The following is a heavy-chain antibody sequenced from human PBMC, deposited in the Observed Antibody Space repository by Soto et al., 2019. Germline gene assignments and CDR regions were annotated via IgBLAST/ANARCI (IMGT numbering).Heavy chain of an antibody. J-gene: IGHJ5*02. CDR1: GYTFTSYG. D-gene: IGHD6-19*01. CDR2: ISAYNGNT. Sequence: ALVTVACKASGYTFTSYGVSWGRQNPGQGLEWMGWISAYNGNTNYAQKLQGRVTMTTDTSTSTAYMELRSLRSDDTAVYYCARAVAGAYNWFDPWGQGTLVTVSS. V-gene: IGHV1-18*01. CDR3: ARAVAGAYNWFDP.